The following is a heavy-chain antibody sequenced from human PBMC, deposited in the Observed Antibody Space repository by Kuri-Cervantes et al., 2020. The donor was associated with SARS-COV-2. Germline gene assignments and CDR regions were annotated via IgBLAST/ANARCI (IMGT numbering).Heavy chain of an antibody. CDR1: GFTFSSYA. CDR2: ISGSGGST. CDR3: AKLGFRGWFDP. Sequence: AGSLRLSCAASGFTFSSYAMSWVRQAPGKGLEWVSAISGSGGSTYYADSVKGRFTIPRDNSKNTLYLQLNSLRAEDTAVYYCAKLGFRGWFDPWGQGTLVTVSS. V-gene: IGHV3-23*01. J-gene: IGHJ5*02. D-gene: IGHD1-26*01.